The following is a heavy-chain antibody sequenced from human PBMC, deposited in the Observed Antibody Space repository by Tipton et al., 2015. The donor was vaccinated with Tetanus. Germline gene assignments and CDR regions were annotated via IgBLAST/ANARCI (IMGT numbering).Heavy chain of an antibody. CDR3: AKELSYGSSWRGDAFDI. V-gene: IGHV3-23*01. Sequence: SLRLSCAASGFTFSTFALSWVRQAPGKGLEWVSGISTSGSRTDYADSVKGRFTISRDNSKNTLYLQMDSLRGEDTAIYYCAKELSYGSSWRGDAFDIWGQGTMVAVSS. CDR2: ISTSGSRT. D-gene: IGHD6-13*01. J-gene: IGHJ3*02. CDR1: GFTFSTFA.